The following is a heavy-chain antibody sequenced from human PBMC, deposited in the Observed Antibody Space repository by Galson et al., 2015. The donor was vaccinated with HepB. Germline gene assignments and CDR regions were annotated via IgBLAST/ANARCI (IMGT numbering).Heavy chain of an antibody. CDR1: GFTFSSYS. CDR3: AREPMVVRYYMDV. V-gene: IGHV3-21*01. J-gene: IGHJ6*03. Sequence: SLRLSCAASGFTFSSYSMNWVRQAPGKGLEWVSSISSSSSYIYYADSVKGRFTISRDNAKNSLYLQMNSLRAEDTAVYYCAREPMVVRYYMDVWGKGTTVTVSS. D-gene: IGHD3-10*01. CDR2: ISSSSSYI.